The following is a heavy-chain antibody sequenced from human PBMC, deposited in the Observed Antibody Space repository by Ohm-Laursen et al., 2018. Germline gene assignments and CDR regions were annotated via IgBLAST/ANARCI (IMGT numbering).Heavy chain of an antibody. D-gene: IGHD7-27*01. V-gene: IGHV1-8*01. CDR1: GYTFTSYD. Sequence: GSSVKVSCKASGYTFTSYDINWVRQATGQGLEWMGWMNPNSGNTGYAQKFQGRVTMTRNTSISTAYMELSSLRSEDTAVYYCARGRRRNWGHAFDIWGQGTMVTVSS. J-gene: IGHJ3*02. CDR2: MNPNSGNT. CDR3: ARGRRRNWGHAFDI.